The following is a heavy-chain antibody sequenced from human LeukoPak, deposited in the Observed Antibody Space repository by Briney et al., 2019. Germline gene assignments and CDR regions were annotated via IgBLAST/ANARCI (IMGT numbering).Heavy chain of an antibody. CDR3: AKGFLEWLSLDAFDI. Sequence: GGSLRLSCAASGFTFDDYTMHWVRQAPGKGLEWVSLISWDGGSTYYADSVKGRFTISRDNSKNPLYLQMNSLRTEDTALYYCAKGFLEWLSLDAFDIWGQGTMVTVSS. CDR2: ISWDGGST. D-gene: IGHD3-3*01. CDR1: GFTFDDYT. J-gene: IGHJ3*02. V-gene: IGHV3-43*01.